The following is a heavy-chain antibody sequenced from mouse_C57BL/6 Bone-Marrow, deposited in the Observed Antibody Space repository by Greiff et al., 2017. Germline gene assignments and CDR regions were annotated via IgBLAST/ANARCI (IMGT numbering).Heavy chain of an antibody. CDR3: ASQAWFAY. CDR2: ISNLAYSI. Sequence: EVMLVESGGGLVQPGGSLKLSCAASGFTFSDYGMAWVRQAPRKGPEWVAFISNLAYSIYYADTVTGRFTISRENAKNTLYLQMSSLRSEDTALYYCASQAWFAYWGQGTLVTVSA. CDR1: GFTFSDYG. J-gene: IGHJ3*01. V-gene: IGHV5-15*01.